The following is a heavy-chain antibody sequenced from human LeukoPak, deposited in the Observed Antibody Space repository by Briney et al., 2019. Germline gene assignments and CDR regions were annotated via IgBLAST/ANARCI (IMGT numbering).Heavy chain of an antibody. Sequence: GGSLRLSCAASGFTFSGYAMSWVRQAPGKGLEWVSAISGSGGSTYYADSVKGRFTISRDNSKNTLYLQMNSLRAEDTAVYYCAKLYDILTNFGYWGQGTLVTVSS. CDR3: AKLYDILTNFGY. V-gene: IGHV3-23*01. CDR1: GFTFSGYA. D-gene: IGHD3-9*01. J-gene: IGHJ4*02. CDR2: ISGSGGST.